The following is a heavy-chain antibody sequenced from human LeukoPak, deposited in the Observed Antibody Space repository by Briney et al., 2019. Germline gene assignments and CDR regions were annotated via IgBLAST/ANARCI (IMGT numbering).Heavy chain of an antibody. CDR1: GFTVSSFW. CDR3: ARRGLVPAFDI. V-gene: IGHV3-74*01. CDR2: VNGDGNIT. Sequence: GGSLRLSCAASGFTVSSFWMYWVRQAPGKGLVWLSRVNGDGNITTYADSVRGRFTISRDNAKNTLYLQMNSLRAEDTAVYYCARRGLVPAFDIWGQGTMVSVTS. J-gene: IGHJ3*02. D-gene: IGHD3-10*02.